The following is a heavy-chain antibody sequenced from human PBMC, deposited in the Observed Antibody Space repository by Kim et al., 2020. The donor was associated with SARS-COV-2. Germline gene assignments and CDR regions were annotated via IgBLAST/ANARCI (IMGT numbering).Heavy chain of an antibody. J-gene: IGHJ4*02. CDR3: ARERGLAYYYDSSGYPLFDS. CDR1: GGSISSGSYY. V-gene: IGHV4-61*02. CDR2: IYTSGST. D-gene: IGHD3-22*01. Sequence: SETLSLTCTVSGGSISSGSYYWSWIRQPAGKGLEWIGRIYTSGSTNYNPSLKSRVTISVDTSKNQFSLKLSSVTAADTAVYYCARERGLAYYYDSSGYPLFDSWGQGTLVTVSP.